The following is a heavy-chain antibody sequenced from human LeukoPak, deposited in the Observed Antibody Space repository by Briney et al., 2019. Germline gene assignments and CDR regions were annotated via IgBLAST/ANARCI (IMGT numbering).Heavy chain of an antibody. V-gene: IGHV1-2*02. CDR1: GYTFTGYY. CDR2: INPNSGGT. CDR3: ARDPWGSGLPFDY. D-gene: IGHD7-27*01. J-gene: IGHJ4*02. Sequence: ASVKVSCKASGYTFTGYYMHWVRQAPGQGLEWMGWINPNSGGTNYAQKFQGRVTMTRDTSISTAYMELSRLRSDDTAVYYCARDPWGSGLPFDYWGQGTLVTVSS.